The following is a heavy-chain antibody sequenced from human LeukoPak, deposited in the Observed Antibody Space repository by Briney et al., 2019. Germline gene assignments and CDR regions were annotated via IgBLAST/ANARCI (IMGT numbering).Heavy chain of an antibody. Sequence: SVKVSCKASGGTFSSYAISWVRQVPGQGLEWMGGIIPIFGTANYAQKFQGRVTITTDESTSTAYMELSSLRSEDTAVYYCATYYDFWSGTDYYYYYMDVWGKGTTVTVSS. J-gene: IGHJ6*03. CDR1: GGTFSSYA. V-gene: IGHV1-69*05. D-gene: IGHD3-3*01. CDR2: IIPIFGTA. CDR3: ATYYDFWSGTDYYYYYMDV.